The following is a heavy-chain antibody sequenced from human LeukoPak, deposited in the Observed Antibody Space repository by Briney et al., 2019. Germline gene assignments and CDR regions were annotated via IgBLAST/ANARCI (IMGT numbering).Heavy chain of an antibody. CDR2: IYYSGST. CDR1: GGSISSYY. V-gene: IGHV4-59*08. D-gene: IGHD6-13*01. CDR3: ARLVGLAAPSYYFDY. Sequence: SVTLSLTCTVSGGSISSYYWSRIRQPPGKGLEWIGYIYYSGSTNYNPSLKSRVTISVDTSKNQFSLKLSSVTAADTAVYYCARLVGLAAPSYYFDYWGQGTLVTVSS. J-gene: IGHJ4*02.